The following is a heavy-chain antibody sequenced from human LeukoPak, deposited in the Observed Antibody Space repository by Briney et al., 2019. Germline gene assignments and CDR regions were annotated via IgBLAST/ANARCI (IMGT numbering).Heavy chain of an antibody. CDR3: ARGKRRDSFKNVFEI. CDR2: SDHSGNT. V-gene: IGHV4-34*01. CDR1: GGALSSYY. Sequence: SEALSLTCVVSGGALSSYYWSWIRPPPGKGREWIGESDHSGNTNYIPPLKSRVSISVDTSKNQVSLKLTSVTAADTAVYYCARGKRRDSFKNVFEIWGQGTMITVSS. J-gene: IGHJ3*02. D-gene: IGHD3-22*01.